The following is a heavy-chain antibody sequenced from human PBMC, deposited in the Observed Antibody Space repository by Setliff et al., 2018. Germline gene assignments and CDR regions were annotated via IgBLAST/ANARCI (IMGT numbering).Heavy chain of an antibody. CDR1: GYTFISYG. D-gene: IGHD2-15*01. CDR3: ARGAPGRYCSGGSCSYFDY. V-gene: IGHV1-8*02. Sequence: ASVKVSCKTSGYTFISYGLSWMRQAPGQGLEWMGWMNPTSGNTGYAQKFQGRVTMTRNTSISTAYMELSSLRSEDTAVYYCARGAPGRYCSGGSCSYFDYWGQGILVTVSS. J-gene: IGHJ4*02. CDR2: MNPTSGNT.